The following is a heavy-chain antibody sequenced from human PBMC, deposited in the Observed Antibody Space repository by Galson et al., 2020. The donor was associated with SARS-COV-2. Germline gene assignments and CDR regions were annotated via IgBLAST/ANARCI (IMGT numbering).Heavy chain of an antibody. J-gene: IGHJ4*02. CDR2: ISTSGRVT. Sequence: TGGSLRLSCAASGFTFSSYEMNWVRQAPGKGLEWVAYISTSGRVTHYPDSVKGRFTISRDNAKNSLYLQMNSLRAEDTAFYYCAREFYDSSAFDYWGQGTLVTVSS. CDR1: GFTFSSYE. D-gene: IGHD3-22*01. V-gene: IGHV3-48*03. CDR3: AREFYDSSAFDY.